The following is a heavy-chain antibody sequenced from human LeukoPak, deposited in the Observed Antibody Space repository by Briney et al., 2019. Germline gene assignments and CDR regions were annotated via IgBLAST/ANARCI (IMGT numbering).Heavy chain of an antibody. CDR1: GYSFTSYW. CDR3: ARHGREGYYDSSGDY. D-gene: IGHD3-22*01. Sequence: GASLKISCEGSGYSFTSYWIGWVRPMPGKGLEWMGIIYPGDSDTRYSPSFQGQVTISADKSISTAYLQWSSLKASDTAMYYCARHGREGYYDSSGDYWGQGTLVTVSS. CDR2: IYPGDSDT. J-gene: IGHJ4*02. V-gene: IGHV5-51*01.